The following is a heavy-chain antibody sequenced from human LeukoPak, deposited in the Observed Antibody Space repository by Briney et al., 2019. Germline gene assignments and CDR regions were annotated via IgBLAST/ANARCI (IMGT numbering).Heavy chain of an antibody. Sequence: PSETLSLTCTVSGGSITTTSYFWGWIRQPPGKGLEWIGSIFYSGSTYYNASLKSRVTISVDTSKNQISLKLSSVTAAATAVYYCARDPPPPNAYDSFDYWGQGTLVTVSS. V-gene: IGHV4-39*07. CDR3: ARDPPPPNAYDSFDY. D-gene: IGHD5-12*01. J-gene: IGHJ4*02. CDR1: GGSITTTSYF. CDR2: IFYSGST.